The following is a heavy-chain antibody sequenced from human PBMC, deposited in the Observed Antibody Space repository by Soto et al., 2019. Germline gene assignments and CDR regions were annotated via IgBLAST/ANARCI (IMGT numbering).Heavy chain of an antibody. Sequence: QVQLMQSGADVKKPGASVKVSCRASGYTFTSCGIAWVRQAPGQGLEWMGWISPYKGNTHYAQKFQGRVTMTTDTSTSTAYMELRSLGSDDTAVYYCARDLDGSGSYYTAYWGQGTLVTVSS. CDR1: GYTFTSCG. V-gene: IGHV1-18*01. CDR3: ARDLDGSGSYYTAY. D-gene: IGHD3-10*01. J-gene: IGHJ4*02. CDR2: ISPYKGNT.